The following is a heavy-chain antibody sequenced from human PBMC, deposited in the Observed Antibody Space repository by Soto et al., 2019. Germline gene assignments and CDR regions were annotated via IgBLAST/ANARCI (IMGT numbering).Heavy chain of an antibody. D-gene: IGHD2-21*02. Sequence: HPGGSLRLSCAASGFTFSSYAMSWVRQAPGKGLEWVSAISGSGGSTYYADSVKGRFTISRDNSKNTLYLQMNSLRAEDTAVYYCAKDILRVVVTKHDAFDIWGQGTMVTVSS. CDR1: GFTFSSYA. CDR2: ISGSGGST. J-gene: IGHJ3*02. CDR3: AKDILRVVVTKHDAFDI. V-gene: IGHV3-23*01.